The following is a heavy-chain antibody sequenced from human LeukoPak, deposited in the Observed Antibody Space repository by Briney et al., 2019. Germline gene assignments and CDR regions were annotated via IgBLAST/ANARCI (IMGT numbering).Heavy chain of an antibody. Sequence: GGPLRLSCAASGFTFSSNSMNWVRQAPGRGLEWVSVITNNGATTYYADSVKGRFTISRDNSKNMLYLQMNSLRAEDTAVYYCAKDWGYGSGTYYPHWGQGTLVTVSS. D-gene: IGHD3-10*01. V-gene: IGHV3-23*01. CDR2: ITNNGATT. CDR3: AKDWGYGSGTYYPH. J-gene: IGHJ4*02. CDR1: GFTFSSNS.